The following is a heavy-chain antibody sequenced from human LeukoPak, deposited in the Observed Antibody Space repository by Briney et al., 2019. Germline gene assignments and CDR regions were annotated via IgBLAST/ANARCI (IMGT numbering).Heavy chain of an antibody. V-gene: IGHV1-2*02. CDR1: GYTFTDYY. CDR2: INPNSGGT. Sequence: ASVKVSCKASGYTFTDYYMHWVRQAPGQGLEWMGWINPNSGGTNYSQKFQGRVTMARDSSISTDYMELSRLRSDETAVYYCASGERIVMVVAAYYFDYWGQGTLVTVSS. J-gene: IGHJ4*02. CDR3: ASGERIVMVVAAYYFDY. D-gene: IGHD2-15*01.